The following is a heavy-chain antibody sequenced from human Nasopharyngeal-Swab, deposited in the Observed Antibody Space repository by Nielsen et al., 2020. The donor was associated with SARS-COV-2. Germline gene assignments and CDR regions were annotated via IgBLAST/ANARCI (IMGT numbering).Heavy chain of an antibody. V-gene: IGHV3-7*01. CDR2: IKQDGSEK. CDR1: GFTFSSYW. CDR3: ASYGDEHSDAFDI. D-gene: IGHD4/OR15-4a*01. J-gene: IGHJ3*02. Sequence: GGSLRLSCAASGFTFSSYWMSWVSQAPGKGLEWVANIKQDGSEKYYVDSVKGRFTISRDNAKNSLYLQMNSLRAEDTAVYYCASYGDEHSDAFDIWGQGTMVTVSS.